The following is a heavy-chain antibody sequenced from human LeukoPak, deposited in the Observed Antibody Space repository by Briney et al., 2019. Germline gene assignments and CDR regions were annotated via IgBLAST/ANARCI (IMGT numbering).Heavy chain of an antibody. CDR1: GFTFSAYT. Sequence: PGGSLRLSCAASGFTFSAYTMNWVRQAPGKGLEWVPSISSSTTYIYYADSVKGRFTISRDNAKNSLYLQMNSLRVEDTALYYCARVRSVGGNPHAFNIWGQGTMVTVSS. CDR3: ARVRSVGGNPHAFNI. D-gene: IGHD4-23*01. CDR2: ISSSTTYI. J-gene: IGHJ3*02. V-gene: IGHV3-21*01.